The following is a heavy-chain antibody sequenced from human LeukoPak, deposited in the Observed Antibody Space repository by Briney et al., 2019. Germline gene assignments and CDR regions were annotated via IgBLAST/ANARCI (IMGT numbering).Heavy chain of an antibody. CDR1: GGSISSYY. CDR3: ARGYYYYCMDV. Sequence: SETLSLTCTASGGSISSYYWSWIRQPPGKGLEWIGYIYYSGSTNYNPSLKSRVTISVDTSKNQFSLKLSSVTAADTAVYYCARGYYYYCMDVWGKGTTVTVSS. CDR2: IYYSGST. J-gene: IGHJ6*03. V-gene: IGHV4-59*01.